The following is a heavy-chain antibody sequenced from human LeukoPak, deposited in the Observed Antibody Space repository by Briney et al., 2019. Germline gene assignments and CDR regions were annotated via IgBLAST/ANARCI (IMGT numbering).Heavy chain of an antibody. Sequence: SETLSLTCTVSGGSISSYYWSWIRQPPGKGPEWIGYIYYSGSTNYNPSLKSRVTISVDTSKNQFSLKLSSVTAADTAVYYCARPSGGYLDAFDIWGQGTMVTVSS. D-gene: IGHD3-22*01. V-gene: IGHV4-59*08. CDR3: ARPSGGYLDAFDI. J-gene: IGHJ3*02. CDR1: GGSISSYY. CDR2: IYYSGST.